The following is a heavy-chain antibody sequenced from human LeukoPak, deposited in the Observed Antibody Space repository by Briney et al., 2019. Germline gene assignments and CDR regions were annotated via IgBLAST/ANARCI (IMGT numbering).Heavy chain of an antibody. CDR2: IYYSGST. D-gene: IGHD5-12*01. J-gene: IGHJ4*02. CDR3: ARVRRLHSFDY. V-gene: IGHV4-30-4*01. Sequence: SETLSLTCTDSGGSISSGDYYWSWIRQPPGKGLEWIGYIYYSGSTYYNPSLKSRVTISVDTSKNQFSLKLSSVTAADTAVYYCARVRRLHSFDYWGQGTLVTVSS. CDR1: GGSISSGDYY.